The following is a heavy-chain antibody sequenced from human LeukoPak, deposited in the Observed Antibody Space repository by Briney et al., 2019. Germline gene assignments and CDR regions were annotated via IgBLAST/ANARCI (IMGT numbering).Heavy chain of an antibody. Sequence: ASVKVSCRASGYTFTDYYMHWVRQAPGQGLEWMGWINPNSGGTNYAQSFQGRVTMTRDTSISTAYMELSRLRSDDTAVYYCARDLTGRSDYWGQGTLVTVSS. V-gene: IGHV1-2*02. J-gene: IGHJ4*02. CDR3: ARDLTGRSDY. D-gene: IGHD3-9*01. CDR2: INPNSGGT. CDR1: GYTFTDYY.